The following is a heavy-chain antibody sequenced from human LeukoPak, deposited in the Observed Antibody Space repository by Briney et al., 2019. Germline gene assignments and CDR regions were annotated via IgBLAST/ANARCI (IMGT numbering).Heavy chain of an antibody. CDR1: GYTFTRYY. CDR2: INPSGGST. D-gene: IGHD6-19*01. CDR3: ARGLQENLAWLQAFSAFDI. V-gene: IGHV1-46*01. Sequence: GASVKVSCKASGYTFTRYYMHWVRQAPGQGLEWMGIINPSGGSTSYAQKFQGRVTMTRDTSISTAYMELRSLRSDDTAVYYCARGLQENLAWLQAFSAFDIWGQGTMVTVSS. J-gene: IGHJ3*02.